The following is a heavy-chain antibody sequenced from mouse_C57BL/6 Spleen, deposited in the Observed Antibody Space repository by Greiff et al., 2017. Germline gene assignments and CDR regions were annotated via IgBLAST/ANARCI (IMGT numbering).Heavy chain of an antibody. CDR3: ARNTNWYYAMDY. J-gene: IGHJ4*01. CDR1: GFTFSDYG. V-gene: IGHV5-17*01. Sequence: EVKLMESGGGLVKPGGSLKLSCAASGFTFSDYGMHWVRQAPEKGLEWVAYISSGSSTIYYADTVKGRFTISRDNAKNTLFLQMTSLRSEDTAMYYCARNTNWYYAMDYWGQGTSVTVSS. CDR2: ISSGSSTI. D-gene: IGHD4-1*02.